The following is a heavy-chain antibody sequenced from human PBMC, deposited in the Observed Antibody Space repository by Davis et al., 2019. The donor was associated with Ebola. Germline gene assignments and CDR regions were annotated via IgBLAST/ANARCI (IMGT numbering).Heavy chain of an antibody. CDR1: GYTFTSYG. V-gene: IGHV1-69*13. Sequence: SVKVSCKASGYTFTSYGISWVRQAPGQGLEWMGGIIPIFGTANYAQKFQGRVTITADESTSTAYMELSSLRSEDTAVYYCARDRGSSWGIDYWGQGTLVTVSS. CDR2: IIPIFGTA. D-gene: IGHD6-13*01. J-gene: IGHJ4*02. CDR3: ARDRGSSWGIDY.